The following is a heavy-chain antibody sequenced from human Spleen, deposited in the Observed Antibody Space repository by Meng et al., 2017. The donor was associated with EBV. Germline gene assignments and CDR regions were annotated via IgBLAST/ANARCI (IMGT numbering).Heavy chain of an antibody. CDR3: ARGCSSTNCNSDFDY. Sequence: VRLQQWGPGLLRPSETLSLTCAVYGESFSDNYWSWIRQSPGKGLEWIGESDHTGGTNYNPSLMSRVTISVDTSKNQFSLNLNSVTAADTAVYYCARGCSSTNCNSDFDYWGQGTLVTVSS. V-gene: IGHV4-34*01. D-gene: IGHD2-2*01. J-gene: IGHJ4*02. CDR1: GESFSDNY. CDR2: SDHTGGT.